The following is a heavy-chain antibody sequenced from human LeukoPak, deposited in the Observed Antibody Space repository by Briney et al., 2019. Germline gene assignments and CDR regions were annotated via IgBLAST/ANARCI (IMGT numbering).Heavy chain of an antibody. J-gene: IGHJ5*02. CDR2: IYYSGST. CDR3: ARDNSVRDEAWWFNP. CDR1: GGSISSYY. D-gene: IGHD5-24*01. Sequence: SETLSLTCTVSGGSISSYYWSWIRQPPGKGLEWIGYIYYSGSTNYNPSLKSRVTMSADTSRNQVSLTLSSVSAADTAVYYCARDNSVRDEAWWFNPWGQGTLVTVSS. V-gene: IGHV4-59*12.